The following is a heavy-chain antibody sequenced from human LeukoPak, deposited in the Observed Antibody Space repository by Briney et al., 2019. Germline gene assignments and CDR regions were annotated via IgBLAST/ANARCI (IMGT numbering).Heavy chain of an antibody. J-gene: IGHJ4*02. V-gene: IGHV3-74*01. D-gene: IGHD6-19*01. CDR2: INPDGTIT. CDR3: ARSLRVAVAASY. CDR1: GFTLSTYW. Sequence: GGSLRLSCAASGFTLSTYWMHWVRQGTGKGLVWVPRINPDGTITSYADSVKGRFTISRDNARNTLYLQMSSLTAEDTAIYYCARSLRVAVAASYWGQGTLVTVSS.